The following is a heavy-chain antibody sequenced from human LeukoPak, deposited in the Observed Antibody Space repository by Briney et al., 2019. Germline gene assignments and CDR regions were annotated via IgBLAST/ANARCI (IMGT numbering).Heavy chain of an antibody. CDR2: IYYSGRT. D-gene: IGHD6-13*01. J-gene: IGHJ5*02. CDR3: ARAGTPEAGTIQDS. CDR1: GGSVSSGGYY. Sequence: SETLSITCTVSGGSVSSGGYYWSWIRQPPGKGLEWVGYIYYSGRTNYNPSLKSRVTISLGPSENQFSLRLSSVTAADTAVYFCARAGTPEAGTIQDSWGQGALVTVSS. V-gene: IGHV4-61*08.